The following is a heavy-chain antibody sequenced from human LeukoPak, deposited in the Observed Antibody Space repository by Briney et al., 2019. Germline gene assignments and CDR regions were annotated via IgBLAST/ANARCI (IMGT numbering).Heavy chain of an antibody. V-gene: IGHV3-23*01. J-gene: IGHJ4*02. CDR1: GFIFSSYA. D-gene: IGHD2-8*01. CDR2: LSGSGGGT. CDR3: AQDRSCINDVCHGHFDY. Sequence: GGSLRLSCAASGFIFSSYAMSWVRQAPGKGLEWVSSLSGSGGGTYYADSVKGRITISRDNAKNTVYLQMNSLRDGDMAVYYCAQDRSCINDVCHGHFDYWGQRTLLTLSS.